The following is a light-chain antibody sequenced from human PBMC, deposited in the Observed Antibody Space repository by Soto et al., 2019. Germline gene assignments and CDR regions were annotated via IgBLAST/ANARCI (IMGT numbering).Light chain of an antibody. CDR2: GAS. CDR3: QQYGSSEII. J-gene: IGKJ5*01. CDR1: QSVSSIY. V-gene: IGKV3-20*01. Sequence: PGERATLSCRASQSVSSIYLALYQKKPGQAPRLLINGASSRATDIPDRFSGSVSGTDFTLTITRLEPEDFAVFYCQQYGSSEIIFGQGTRLEIK.